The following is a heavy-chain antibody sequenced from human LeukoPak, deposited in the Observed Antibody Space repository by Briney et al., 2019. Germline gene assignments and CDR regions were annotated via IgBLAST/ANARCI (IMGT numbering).Heavy chain of an antibody. D-gene: IGHD3-10*01. CDR3: ARDRLLWFGELPFDY. CDR1: GYTFTSYG. Sequence: PSASVKVSCKASGYTFTSYGISWVRQAPGQGLEWMGWISAYNGNTNYAQKLQGRVTMTTDTSTSTAYMELRSLRSDDTAVYSCARDRLLWFGELPFDYWGQGTLVTVSS. V-gene: IGHV1-18*01. CDR2: ISAYNGNT. J-gene: IGHJ4*02.